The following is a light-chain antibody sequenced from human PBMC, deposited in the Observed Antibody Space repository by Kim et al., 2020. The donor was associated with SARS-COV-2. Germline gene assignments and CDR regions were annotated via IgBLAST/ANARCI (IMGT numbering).Light chain of an antibody. V-gene: IGLV3-1*01. J-gene: IGLJ1*01. CDR2: QDS. Sequence: PGQTASITCSGDKLGDKYACWYQQKPGQSPVLVIYQDSNRPSGIHARFSDSNSGNTATLTISGTQAMDEADYYCQAWDSSTASYVFGTGTKVTVL. CDR1: KLGDKY. CDR3: QAWDSSTASYV.